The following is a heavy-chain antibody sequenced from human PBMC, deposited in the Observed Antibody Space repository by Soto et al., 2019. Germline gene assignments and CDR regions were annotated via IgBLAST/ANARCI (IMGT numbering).Heavy chain of an antibody. Sequence: GGSLRLSCAASGFTFSGSAMHWVRQASGQGLEWVGRIRNKANNYATAYGASVKGRFTIYRDEPKNTAYLQMNSLKTEDTAVYYCNAIVYDTFLDYWAQGSLATVAS. CDR3: NAIVYDTFLDY. J-gene: IGHJ4*02. CDR2: IRNKANNYAT. D-gene: IGHD3-16*01. V-gene: IGHV3-73*01. CDR1: GFTFSGSA.